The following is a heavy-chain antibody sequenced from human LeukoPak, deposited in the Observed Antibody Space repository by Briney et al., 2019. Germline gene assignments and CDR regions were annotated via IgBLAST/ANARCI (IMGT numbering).Heavy chain of an antibody. CDR2: ISYSGSP. Sequence: SETLSLTGTVSGGSINSGDSYWSWIRQPPGKSLEWIGYISYSGSPYYNPSLRGRVAISGDTSENQFFLRLGSVTAADTAVYYCARVPYGSGTYYFDYWGQGILVTVSS. V-gene: IGHV4-30-4*01. CDR3: ARVPYGSGTYYFDY. J-gene: IGHJ4*02. CDR1: GGSINSGDSY. D-gene: IGHD3-10*01.